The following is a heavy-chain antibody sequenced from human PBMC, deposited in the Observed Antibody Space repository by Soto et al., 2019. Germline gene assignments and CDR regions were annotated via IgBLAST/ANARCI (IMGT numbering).Heavy chain of an antibody. D-gene: IGHD6-19*01. Sequence: QVQLVQSGGEVRKPGATVKVSCKASGYTFATYGVSWVRQAPGQGLEWVGWISAINGATSSAQKCQDRVIMTTDTSTSTAFMEVRSLRSDATAIYYCTRVKSIAVGAGYRGQGNRVT. CDR3: TRVKSIAVGAGY. CDR2: ISAINGAT. V-gene: IGHV1-18*01. J-gene: IGHJ4*02. CDR1: GYTFATYG.